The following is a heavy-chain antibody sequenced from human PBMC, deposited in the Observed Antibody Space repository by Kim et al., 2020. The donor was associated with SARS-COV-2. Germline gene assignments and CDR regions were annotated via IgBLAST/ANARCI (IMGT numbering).Heavy chain of an antibody. J-gene: IGHJ6*02. CDR3: ARVLRDGYTAYYYYGMDV. Sequence: KGRFTISRHNSKNTLYLQMNSLRAEDTAVYYCARVLRDGYTAYYYYGMDVWGQGTTVTVSS. V-gene: IGHV3-53*04. D-gene: IGHD5-12*01.